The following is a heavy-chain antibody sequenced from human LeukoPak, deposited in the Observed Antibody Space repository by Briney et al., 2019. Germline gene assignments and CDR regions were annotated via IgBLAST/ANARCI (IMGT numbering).Heavy chain of an antibody. Sequence: SETLSLTRTLAGGSITIICDYWGWIRHPPGKGREWIGSIYYSGSPHYNPSLKSRSTISVDTSKNAFSLTLNSVIAADTAIYYCASQEDVRIIVPRGLTVTPHYFDPWGQGTLVTVSS. J-gene: IGHJ5*02. CDR2: IYYSGSP. V-gene: IGHV4-39*01. CDR1: GGSITIICDY. CDR3: ASQEDVRIIVPRGLTVTPHYFDP. D-gene: IGHD3-10*01.